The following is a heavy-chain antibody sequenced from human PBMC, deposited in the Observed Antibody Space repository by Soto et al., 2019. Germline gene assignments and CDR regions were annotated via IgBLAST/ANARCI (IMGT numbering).Heavy chain of an antibody. Sequence: QVQLVQSGAEVKKPGSSVKVSCKASGGTFSPYTINWVRQAPGQGLEWMGRIIPFHGVTNYAQKFQARVTITAVKSTSTAYMELSGLRFEDTAMYYCTRDWEITVSTWSFGGFWGRGTLVTVSS. CDR2: IIPFHGVT. J-gene: IGHJ4*02. CDR1: GGTFSPYT. CDR3: TRDWEITVSTWSFGGF. V-gene: IGHV1-69*08. D-gene: IGHD3-10*01.